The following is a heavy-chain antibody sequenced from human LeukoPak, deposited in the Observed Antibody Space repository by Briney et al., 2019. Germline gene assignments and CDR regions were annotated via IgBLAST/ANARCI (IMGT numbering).Heavy chain of an antibody. CDR2: IYPGDSDT. Sequence: GESLKISCKGSGYSFTSYWIGWVRQMPGKGLEWMGIIYPGDSDTRYSPSFQGQVTISADKSISTAYLQWSSLKASDTAMYYCARLPYYYGSGSYYKGLFDLWGQGTLVTVSS. D-gene: IGHD3-10*01. J-gene: IGHJ5*02. V-gene: IGHV5-51*01. CDR3: ARLPYYYGSGSYYKGLFDL. CDR1: GYSFTSYW.